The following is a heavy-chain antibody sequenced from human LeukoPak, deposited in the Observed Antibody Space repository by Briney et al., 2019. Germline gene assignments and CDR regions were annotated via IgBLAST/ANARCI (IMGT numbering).Heavy chain of an antibody. J-gene: IGHJ4*02. CDR1: GFTFSSYA. CDR3: AKSTTGIRGALDN. Sequence: GGSLRLSCAASGFTFSSYAMSRVRQAPGKGLEWVSVISGSGGRTYYADSVKGRFTISRDNSNNTLYLQMNSLRAEDTAVYYCAKSTTGIRGALDNWGQGTLVTVSS. D-gene: IGHD4-11*01. V-gene: IGHV3-23*01. CDR2: ISGSGGRT.